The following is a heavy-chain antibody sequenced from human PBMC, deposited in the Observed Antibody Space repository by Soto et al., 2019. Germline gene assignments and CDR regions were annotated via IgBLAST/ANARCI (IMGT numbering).Heavy chain of an antibody. CDR1: GYTFTGYY. V-gene: IGHV1-2*04. Sequence: ASVKVSCKASGYTFTGYYMHWVRQAPGQGLEWMGWINPNSGGTNNAQKFQGWVTMTRDTSISTAYMELSRLRSDDTAVYYCARAGMTTLSFGYYYGMDVWGQGTTVTVSS. CDR2: INPNSGGT. J-gene: IGHJ6*02. CDR3: ARAGMTTLSFGYYYGMDV. D-gene: IGHD3-16*01.